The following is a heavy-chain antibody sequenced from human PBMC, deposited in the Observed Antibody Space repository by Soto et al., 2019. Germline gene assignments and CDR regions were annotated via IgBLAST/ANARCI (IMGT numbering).Heavy chain of an antibody. CDR3: AREYSNYEKPFFDY. D-gene: IGHD4-4*01. CDR2: ISSSSSTI. J-gene: IGHJ4*02. CDR1: GFTFSSYS. V-gene: IGHV3-48*01. Sequence: GGSLRLSCAASGFTFSSYSMNWVRQAPGKGLEWVSYISSSSSTIYYADSVKGRFTISRDNAKNSLYLQMNSLRAEDTAVYYCAREYSNYEKPFFDYWGQGTLVTVSS.